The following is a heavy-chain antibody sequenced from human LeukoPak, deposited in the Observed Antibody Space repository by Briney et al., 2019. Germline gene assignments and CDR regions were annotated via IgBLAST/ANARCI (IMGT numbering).Heavy chain of an antibody. J-gene: IGHJ4*02. Sequence: PGGSLRLSCAASGFTLSDYYMSWLRQAPGKGLEWVSYISSSGSTIYYADSVKGRFTISRDNAKNSLYLQMNSLRAEDTAVYYCARIVGYCSSTSCYESYFDYWGQGTLVTVSS. CDR2: ISSSGSTI. V-gene: IGHV3-11*04. CDR3: ARIVGYCSSTSCYESYFDY. CDR1: GFTLSDYY. D-gene: IGHD2-2*01.